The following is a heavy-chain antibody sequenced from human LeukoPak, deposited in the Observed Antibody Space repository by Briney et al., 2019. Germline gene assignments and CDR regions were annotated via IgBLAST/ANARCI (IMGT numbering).Heavy chain of an antibody. Sequence: GGSLRLSCAASGFTFSSYGMHWVRQAPGKGLEGVAVISYDGSNKYYADSVKGRFTISRDNSKNTLYLQMNSLRAEDTAVYYCAKDYYDFLTGFLTYLFDYWGQGTLVTVSS. D-gene: IGHD3-9*01. CDR1: GFTFSSYG. CDR2: ISYDGSNK. V-gene: IGHV3-30*18. J-gene: IGHJ4*02. CDR3: AKDYYDFLTGFLTYLFDY.